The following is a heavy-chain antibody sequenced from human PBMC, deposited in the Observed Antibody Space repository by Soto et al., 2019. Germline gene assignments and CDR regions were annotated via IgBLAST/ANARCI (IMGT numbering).Heavy chain of an antibody. CDR2: ISAYNGNT. CDR3: ARDLVYYYDSSGYSYFDY. V-gene: IGHV1-18*01. CDR1: GYTLTSYG. D-gene: IGHD3-22*01. J-gene: IGHJ4*02. Sequence: QVQLVQSGAEVKKPGASVKVSCKASGYTLTSYGISWVRQAPGQGLEWMGWISAYNGNTNYAQKLQGRVTMTTDTSTSKAYMELRSLRSDDTAVYYCARDLVYYYDSSGYSYFDYWGQGTLVTVSS.